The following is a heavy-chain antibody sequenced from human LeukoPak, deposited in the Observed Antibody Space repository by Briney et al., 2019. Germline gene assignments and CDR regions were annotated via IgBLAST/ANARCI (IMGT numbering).Heavy chain of an antibody. D-gene: IGHD2-2*01. CDR2: INHSGST. J-gene: IGHJ3*02. CDR1: GGSFSGYY. Sequence: PSETLSLICAVYGGSFSGYYWSWIRQPPGKGLEWIGEINHSGSTNYNPSLKSRVTISVDTSKNQFSLKLSSVTAADTAVYYCARGYRGVVPAAIPPQAFDIWGQGTMVTVSS. V-gene: IGHV4-34*01. CDR3: ARGYRGVVPAAIPPQAFDI.